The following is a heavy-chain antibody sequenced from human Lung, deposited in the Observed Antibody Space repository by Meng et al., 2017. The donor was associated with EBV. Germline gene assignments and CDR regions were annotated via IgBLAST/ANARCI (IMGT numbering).Heavy chain of an antibody. Sequence: QVQLVQSGAEVKKPGASVKVSCKAPGYTFTSYGISWVRQAPGQGLEWMGWISAYNGNTNYAQKLQGRVTMTTDTSTSTAYMELRSLRSDDTAVYYCARNRPRGVATGANWFDPWGQGTLVTVSS. CDR1: GYTFTSYG. CDR3: ARNRPRGVATGANWFDP. D-gene: IGHD5-12*01. J-gene: IGHJ5*02. CDR2: ISAYNGNT. V-gene: IGHV1-18*01.